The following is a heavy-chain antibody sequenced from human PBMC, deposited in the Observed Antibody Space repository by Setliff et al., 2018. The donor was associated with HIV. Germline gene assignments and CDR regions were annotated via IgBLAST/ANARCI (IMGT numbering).Heavy chain of an antibody. Sequence: GASVKVSCKASGYTLTSYGISWVRQAPGQGLEWMGWIATLGGQTNYAQKFQGRVTLTRDTSTTTAYMELVGLKSDDTAVYYCARGYTMWLVNYYFDYWGQGTRVTVSS. CDR2: IATLGGQT. J-gene: IGHJ4*02. V-gene: IGHV1-18*01. CDR3: ARGYTMWLVNYYFDY. CDR1: GYTLTSYG. D-gene: IGHD6-19*01.